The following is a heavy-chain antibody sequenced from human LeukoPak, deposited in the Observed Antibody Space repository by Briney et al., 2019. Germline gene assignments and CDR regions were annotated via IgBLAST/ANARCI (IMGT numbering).Heavy chain of an antibody. CDR3: TTDVSGSYYPLDY. CDR1: GFTFSNAW. D-gene: IGHD1-26*01. V-gene: IGHV3-15*01. J-gene: IGHJ4*02. Sequence: GGSLRLSCAASGFTFSNAWMSWVRQAPGKGLEWVGRIKSKTDGGTTDYAAPVKRRFTISRDDSNNTLYLQMNSLKTEDTAVYYCTTDVSGSYYPLDYWGQGTLVTVSS. CDR2: IKSKTDGGTT.